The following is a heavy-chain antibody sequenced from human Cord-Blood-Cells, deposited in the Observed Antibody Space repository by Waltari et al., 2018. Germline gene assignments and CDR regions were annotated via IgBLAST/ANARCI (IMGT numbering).Heavy chain of an antibody. Sequence: EVQLVESGGGLVKPGGSLRLSCAASGFTFSNAWMSWVRQAPGKGLEWVSRNKSKTDGGTTEYAAPVKGRFTISRDDSKNTLYLQMNSLKTEDTAVYYCTTDKLGPSYYFDYWGQGTLVTVSS. D-gene: IGHD7-27*01. CDR2: NKSKTDGGTT. J-gene: IGHJ4*02. CDR1: GFTFSNAW. CDR3: TTDKLGPSYYFDY. V-gene: IGHV3-15*01.